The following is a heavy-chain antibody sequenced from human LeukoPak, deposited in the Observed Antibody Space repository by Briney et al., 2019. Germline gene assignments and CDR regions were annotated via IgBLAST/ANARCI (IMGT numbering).Heavy chain of an antibody. CDR3: ARAAGTSYSPFDY. CDR1: GGSISSNYY. J-gene: IGHJ4*02. Sequence: PSETLSLTCTVSGGSISSNYYWSWIRQPAGKGLEYIGRIYNSGITNYNPSLKSRVTISVDTSKNQFSLKLSSVTAADTAVYYCARAAGTSYSPFDYWGQGTLVTVSS. CDR2: IYNSGIT. V-gene: IGHV4-4*07. D-gene: IGHD1-26*01.